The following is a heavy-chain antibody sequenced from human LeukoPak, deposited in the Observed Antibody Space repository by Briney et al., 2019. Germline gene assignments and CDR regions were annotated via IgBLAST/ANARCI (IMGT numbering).Heavy chain of an antibody. V-gene: IGHV3-23*01. CDR1: GFTFSSYA. J-gene: IGHJ4*02. Sequence: GSLRLSCAASGFTFSSYAMSWVRQAPGKGLEWVSAISGSGGSTYYADSVKGRFTISRDNSKNTLYLQMNSLRAEDTAVYYCARRIAAAGTCFDYWGQGTLVTVSS. CDR2: ISGSGGST. D-gene: IGHD6-13*01. CDR3: ARRIAAAGTCFDY.